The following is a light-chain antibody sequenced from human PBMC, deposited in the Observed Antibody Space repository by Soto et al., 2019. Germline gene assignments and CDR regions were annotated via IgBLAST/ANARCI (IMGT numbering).Light chain of an antibody. CDR2: GAS. J-gene: IGKJ1*01. CDR3: QQYDRSPWT. V-gene: IGKV3-20*01. CDR1: QSVSGGN. Sequence: EIVLTQSPGTLSLSPGERATLSCRASQSVSGGNLAWYQQKPGQAPRLVIYGASTRAPGIPDRFTGRGSGTDFTVTISRLEPEDFAVYYGQQYDRSPWTFGQGTKVEIK.